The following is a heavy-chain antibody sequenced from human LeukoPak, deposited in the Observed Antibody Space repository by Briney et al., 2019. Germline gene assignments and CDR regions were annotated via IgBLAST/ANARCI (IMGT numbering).Heavy chain of an antibody. V-gene: IGHV3-30*03. Sequence: PGRSLRLSCAASGFTFSSYAMHWVRPAPGKGLEWVADISFDGSNKFYAEFVKGRFTISRDNSKNTLYLQMNSLRAEDTAVYYCARGTKTVTPPDYWGQGTLVTVSS. CDR1: GFTFSSYA. CDR2: ISFDGSNK. J-gene: IGHJ4*02. D-gene: IGHD3-16*02. CDR3: ARGTKTVTPPDY.